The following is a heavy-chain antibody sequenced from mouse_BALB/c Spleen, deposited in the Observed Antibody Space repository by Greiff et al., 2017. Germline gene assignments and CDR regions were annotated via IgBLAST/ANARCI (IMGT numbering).Heavy chain of an antibody. V-gene: IGHV1S81*02. CDR2: INPSNGRT. CDR1: GYTFTSYW. J-gene: IGHJ4*01. D-gene: IGHD1-1*01. Sequence: VQLQQPGAELVKPGASVKLSCKASGYTFTSYWMHWVKQRPGQGLEWIGEINPSNGRTNYNEKFKSKATLTVDKSSSTAYMQLSSLTSEDSAVYYCARYDGSSLYAMDYWGQGTSVTVSS. CDR3: ARYDGSSLYAMDY.